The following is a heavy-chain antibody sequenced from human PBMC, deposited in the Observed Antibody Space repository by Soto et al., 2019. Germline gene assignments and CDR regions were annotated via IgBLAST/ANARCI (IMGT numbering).Heavy chain of an antibody. D-gene: IGHD6-19*01. CDR2: IYYSGST. Sequence: SETLSLTCTVSGGSISSYYWSWIRQPPGKGLEWIGYIYYSGSTNYNPSLQSRVTISVDTSKNQFSLKLSSVTAADTAVYYCARSSSGWSRFDYWGQGTLVTVSS. CDR1: GGSISSYY. CDR3: ARSSSGWSRFDY. J-gene: IGHJ4*02. V-gene: IGHV4-59*01.